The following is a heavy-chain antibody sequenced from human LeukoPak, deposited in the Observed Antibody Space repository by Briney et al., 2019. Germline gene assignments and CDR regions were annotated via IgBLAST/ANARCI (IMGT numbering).Heavy chain of an antibody. V-gene: IGHV4-59*08. D-gene: IGHD2-2*02. CDR2: IYYSGST. CDR3: ASLVPAAISSGGY. Sequence: SETLSLTCTVSGGSISSYYWSWIRQPPGKGLEWIGYIYYSGSTNYNPSLKSRITISVDTSKNQFSLKLSSVTAADTAVYYCASLVPAAISSGGYWGQGTLVTVSS. CDR1: GGSISSYY. J-gene: IGHJ4*02.